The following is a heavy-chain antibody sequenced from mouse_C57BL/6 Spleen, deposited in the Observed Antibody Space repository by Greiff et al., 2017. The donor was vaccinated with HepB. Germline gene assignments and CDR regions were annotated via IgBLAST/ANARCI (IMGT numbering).Heavy chain of an antibody. D-gene: IGHD3-2*02. CDR1: GYTFTSYW. V-gene: IGHV1-52*01. CDR3: AREGGSSGLFAY. CDR2: IDPSDSET. Sequence: VKLQQPGAELVRPGSSVKLSCKASGYTFTSYWMHWVKQRPIQGLEWIGNIDPSDSETHYNQKFKDKATLTVDKSSSTAYMQLSSLTSEDSAVYYCAREGGSSGLFAYWGQGTLVTVSA. J-gene: IGHJ3*01.